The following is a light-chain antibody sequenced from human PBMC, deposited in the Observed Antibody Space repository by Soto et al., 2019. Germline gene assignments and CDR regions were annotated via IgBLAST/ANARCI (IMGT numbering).Light chain of an antibody. V-gene: IGLV2-14*01. J-gene: IGLJ1*01. CDR3: FSITTTSTHV. CDR1: SSDIGAYDY. CDR2: EVN. Sequence: QSALTQPASLSGSPGQSITISCTGTSSDIGAYDYVSWFQQHPGKAPKLMISEVNNRPSGVSNRFSGSKSGNTAYLPISGLQVEDEAEYFCFSITTTSTHVFGTGKKVT.